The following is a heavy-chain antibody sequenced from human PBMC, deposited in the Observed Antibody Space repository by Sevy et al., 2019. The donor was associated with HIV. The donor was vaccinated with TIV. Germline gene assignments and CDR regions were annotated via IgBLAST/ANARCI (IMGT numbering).Heavy chain of an antibody. Sequence: ASVKVSCKASGYTFTTYAMSWVRQAPGQGLEWLGWINTNTGNPTYAQGFTGRFVLSLDTSVSTAYLQISSLKAEDTAVYYCARDHEGSSGWYVHFDYWGQGTLVTVSS. CDR3: ARDHEGSSGWYVHFDY. V-gene: IGHV7-4-1*02. CDR1: GYTFTTYA. D-gene: IGHD6-19*01. CDR2: INTNTGNP. J-gene: IGHJ4*02.